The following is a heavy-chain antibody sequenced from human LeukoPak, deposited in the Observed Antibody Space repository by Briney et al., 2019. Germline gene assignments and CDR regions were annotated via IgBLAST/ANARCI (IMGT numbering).Heavy chain of an antibody. D-gene: IGHD3-10*01. CDR1: GGTFSSYA. CDR2: IIPILGIA. CDR3: AREGYYGSGSYPIYLDY. J-gene: IGHJ4*02. Sequence: GASVKVSCKASGGTFSSYAISWVRQAPGQGLEWTGRIIPILGIANYAQKFQGRVTITADKSTSTAYMELSSLRSEDTAVYYCAREGYYGSGSYPIYLDYWGQGTLVTVSS. V-gene: IGHV1-69*04.